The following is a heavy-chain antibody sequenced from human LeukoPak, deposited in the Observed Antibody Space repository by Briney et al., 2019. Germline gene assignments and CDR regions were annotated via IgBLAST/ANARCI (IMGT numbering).Heavy chain of an antibody. V-gene: IGHV4-34*01. CDR1: GGSFSGYY. Sequence: PSETLSLTCAVYGGSFSGYYWSWIRQPPGKGLEWIGEINHSGSTNYNPSLKSRVTISVDTSKNQFSLKLSSVTAADTAVYYCARGVVWRYYDSSGLRRYFDYWGQGTLVTVSS. CDR3: ARGVVWRYYDSSGLRRYFDY. D-gene: IGHD3-22*01. J-gene: IGHJ4*02. CDR2: INHSGST.